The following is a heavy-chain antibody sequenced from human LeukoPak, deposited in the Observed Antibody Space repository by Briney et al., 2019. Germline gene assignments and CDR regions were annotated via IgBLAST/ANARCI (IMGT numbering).Heavy chain of an antibody. CDR1: GFTFSDYY. D-gene: IGHD4-17*01. Sequence: GGSLRLSCAASGFTFSDYYMSWIRQAPGKGLEWVSYMSSSGSTIYYADSVKGRFTISRDNAKNSLYLQMNSLRAEDTAVYYCAKDPHPTVTTDFDYWGQGTLVTVSS. CDR3: AKDPHPTVTTDFDY. J-gene: IGHJ4*02. V-gene: IGHV3-11*01. CDR2: MSSSGSTI.